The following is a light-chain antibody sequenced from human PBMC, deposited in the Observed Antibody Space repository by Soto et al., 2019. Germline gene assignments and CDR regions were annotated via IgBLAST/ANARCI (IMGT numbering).Light chain of an antibody. CDR1: QSVSSN. CDR2: GAS. Sequence: EIVMTQSPATLSVSPGERVTLSCRASQSVSSNLAWYQQKPGQAPRLLIYGASVRATDIPARFSGSGSGTESTLTISSLQSEDFAVYYCQQYDNWPPLTFGGGTKVEIK. CDR3: QQYDNWPPLT. V-gene: IGKV3-15*01. J-gene: IGKJ4*01.